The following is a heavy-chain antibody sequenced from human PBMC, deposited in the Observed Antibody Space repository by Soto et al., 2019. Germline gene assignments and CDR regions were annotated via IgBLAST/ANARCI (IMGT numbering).Heavy chain of an antibody. D-gene: IGHD2-8*02. V-gene: IGHV1-24*01. Sequence: QVQVEQSGAEVKKPGASVKVSCKVSGYSLTELYLYWVRQAPGKGLEWMGGFDPEDGETIYARKFQGRVTMTEDTSTDTAYMELTGLRSDDTAVYYCSTVGGDDTGSYYYGMDVWGQGTTVTV. J-gene: IGHJ6*02. CDR1: GYSLTELY. CDR3: STVGGDDTGSYYYGMDV. CDR2: FDPEDGET.